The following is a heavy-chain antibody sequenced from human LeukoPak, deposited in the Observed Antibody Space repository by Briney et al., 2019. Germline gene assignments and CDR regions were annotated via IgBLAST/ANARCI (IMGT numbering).Heavy chain of an antibody. Sequence: GGSLRLSCAASGFTFSSYAMSWVRQAPGKGLEWVSSISSSSSYIYYADSVKGRFTISRDNAKNSLYLQMNSLRAEDTAVYYCARGPHWYFDLWGRGTLVTVSS. CDR3: ARGPHWYFDL. V-gene: IGHV3-21*01. CDR1: GFTFSSYA. J-gene: IGHJ2*01. CDR2: ISSSSSYI.